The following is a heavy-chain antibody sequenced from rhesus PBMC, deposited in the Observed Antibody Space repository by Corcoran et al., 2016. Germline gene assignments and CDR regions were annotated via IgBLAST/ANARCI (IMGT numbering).Heavy chain of an antibody. V-gene: IGHV4-165*01. J-gene: IGHJ4*01. CDR3: ARDHIAAAGLDY. CDR2: ISGSSGST. Sequence: QVQLQESGPGLVKPSETLSLTCAVSGGSFSGYYWGWIRQPPGKGLEWIGYISGSSGSTDYNPSLNGRVTISTDTSKNQFSLKLSSVTAADTAVYYCARDHIAAAGLDYWGQGVLVTVSS. CDR1: GGSFSGYY. D-gene: IGHD6S26*01.